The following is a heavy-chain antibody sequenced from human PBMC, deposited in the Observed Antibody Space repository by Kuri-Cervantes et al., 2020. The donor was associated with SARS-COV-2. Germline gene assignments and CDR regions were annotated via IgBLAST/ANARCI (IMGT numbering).Heavy chain of an antibody. CDR2: INRSGST. CDR3: SLPGDTAMDH. Sequence: SETLSLTCAVYGGSFSGYYWSWIRQPPGKGLEWIGEINRSGSTNYNPSLKSRVTVSVDTSKNQFSLKLNSVTAADTAVYYCSLPGDTAMDHWGQGTLVTVSS. CDR1: GGSFSGYY. D-gene: IGHD5-18*01. V-gene: IGHV4-34*01. J-gene: IGHJ4*02.